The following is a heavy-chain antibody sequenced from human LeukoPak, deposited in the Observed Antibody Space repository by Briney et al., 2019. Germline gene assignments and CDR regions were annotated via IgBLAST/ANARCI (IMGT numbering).Heavy chain of an antibody. CDR2: ISTYNNNT. Sequence: ASVKVSCKASGYTFANYGISWVRQAPGHGLEWMGWISTYNNNTDHAQRLQGRVTMTTDTSTSTAYMELRSLRSDDTAVYYCARGDGDYGYWGQGTLVTVSS. J-gene: IGHJ4*02. CDR1: GYTFANYG. V-gene: IGHV1-18*01. D-gene: IGHD4-17*01. CDR3: ARGDGDYGY.